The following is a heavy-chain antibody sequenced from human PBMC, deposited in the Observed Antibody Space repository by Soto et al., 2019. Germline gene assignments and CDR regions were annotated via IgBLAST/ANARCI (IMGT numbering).Heavy chain of an antibody. CDR1: GYTFTSYG. J-gene: IGHJ6*02. V-gene: IGHV1-18*04. CDR3: ARGLIVVDSYYYYGMDV. CDR2: ISAYNGNT. Sequence: QVQLVQSGAEVKKPGASVKVSCKASGYTFTSYGISWVRQAPGQGLEWMGWISAYNGNTNYAQKLQGRVTTTTDTSTSTAYMELRSLRSDDTAVYYCARGLIVVDSYYYYGMDVWGQGTTVTVSS. D-gene: IGHD3-22*01.